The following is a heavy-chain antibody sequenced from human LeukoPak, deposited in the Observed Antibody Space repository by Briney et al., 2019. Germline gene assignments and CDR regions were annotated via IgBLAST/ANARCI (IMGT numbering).Heavy chain of an antibody. Sequence: SGTLSLTCFVSGGSIGTNNWWSWVRQSPGKGLEWIGEVHQSGTTNYNPSLTSRLTISIDESKNQFSLKVTAVIAADTAIYYCARGEYGDFRHWFDSWGQGTLVTVSS. CDR2: VHQSGTT. CDR3: ARGEYGDFRHWFDS. V-gene: IGHV4-4*02. CDR1: GGSIGTNNW. D-gene: IGHD4-17*01. J-gene: IGHJ5*01.